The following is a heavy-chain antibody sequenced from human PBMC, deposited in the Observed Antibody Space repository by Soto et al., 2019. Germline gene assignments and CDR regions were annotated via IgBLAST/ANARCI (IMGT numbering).Heavy chain of an antibody. J-gene: IGHJ3*02. CDR3: ARDWGSCSGGSCYLANAFDI. Sequence: GSLRLSCAASGFNFSDYYMSWIRQASGQGLEWVSYISSSGSTIYYADSVKGRFTISRDNAKNSLYLQMNSLRAEDTAVYYCARDWGSCSGGSCYLANAFDIWGQGTMVTVSS. V-gene: IGHV3-11*01. CDR1: GFNFSDYY. D-gene: IGHD2-15*01. CDR2: ISSSGSTI.